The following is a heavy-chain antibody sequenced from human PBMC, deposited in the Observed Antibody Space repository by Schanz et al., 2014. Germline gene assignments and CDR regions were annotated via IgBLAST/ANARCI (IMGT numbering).Heavy chain of an antibody. Sequence: EVQLLESGGALLQPGGSLRLPCPASGLPFITYAMTWGLQAPGKGLEWVSYVSSSTPDIYYADSVKGRFTMSRDNAKNSVFLQMNSLRAEDTAVYYCVRDSFFAFDYWGQGTLXTVSS. CDR1: GLPFITYA. J-gene: IGHJ4*02. D-gene: IGHD3-3*01. V-gene: IGHV3-48*01. CDR3: VRDSFFAFDY. CDR2: VSSSTPDI.